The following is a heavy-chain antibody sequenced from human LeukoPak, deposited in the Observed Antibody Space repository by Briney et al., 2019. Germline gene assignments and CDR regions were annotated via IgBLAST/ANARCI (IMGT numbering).Heavy chain of an antibody. J-gene: IGHJ5*02. CDR3: ANAKKTPPIDP. V-gene: IGHV3-23*01. CDR1: GFTFSSYG. CDR2: ISGSGGST. Sequence: GGSLRLSCAASGFTFSSYGMSWVRQAPGKGLEWGSAISGSGGSTYYADSVKGRFTISRDNSKNTLYLQMNSLRAEDTAVYYCANAKKTPPIDPWGQGTLVTVSS. D-gene: IGHD1-14*01.